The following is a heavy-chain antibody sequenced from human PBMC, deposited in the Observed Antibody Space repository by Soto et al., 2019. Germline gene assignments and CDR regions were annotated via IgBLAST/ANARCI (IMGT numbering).Heavy chain of an antibody. CDR3: ARDRGTTGFDY. CDR2: IIPILGIA. D-gene: IGHD2-8*02. V-gene: IGHV1-69*08. J-gene: IGHJ4*02. Sequence: QVQLVQSGAEVKKPGSSVKVSCKASGGTFSSYTISWVRQAPGQGLEWMGRIIPILGIANYAQKFQGRVTINADKSTSTAYMELSSLRSEDTAVYYCARDRGTTGFDYWGQGTLVTVSS. CDR1: GGTFSSYT.